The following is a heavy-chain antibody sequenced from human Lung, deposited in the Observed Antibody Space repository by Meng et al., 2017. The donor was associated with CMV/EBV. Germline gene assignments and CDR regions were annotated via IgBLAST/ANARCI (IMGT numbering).Heavy chain of an antibody. D-gene: IGHD4-11*01. Sequence: SCAASGFTFSSYDMHWVRQATGKGLEWVSAIGTAGDTYYPGSVKGRFTISRENAKNSLYLQMNSLRAGDTAVYYCARSATVTTLGSRYGMDVWGQGTTVTASS. J-gene: IGHJ6*02. V-gene: IGHV3-13*01. CDR2: IGTAGDT. CDR1: GFTFSSYD. CDR3: ARSATVTTLGSRYGMDV.